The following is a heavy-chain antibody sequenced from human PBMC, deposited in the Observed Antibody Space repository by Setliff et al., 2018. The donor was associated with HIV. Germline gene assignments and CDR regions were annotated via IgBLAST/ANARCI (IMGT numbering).Heavy chain of an antibody. J-gene: IGHJ4*01. D-gene: IGHD3-10*01. V-gene: IGHV1-18*01. Sequence: GASVKVSCKASGYTFPNYGISWVRQAPGQGLEWMGWVSAYNGLTNYAQNLQGRVTMTTDTSANTAYMELSSLRSDDTAVYFCARGALLAVFDFDHWGHGTQVTVSS. CDR1: GYTFPNYG. CDR3: ARGALLAVFDFDH. CDR2: VSAYNGLT.